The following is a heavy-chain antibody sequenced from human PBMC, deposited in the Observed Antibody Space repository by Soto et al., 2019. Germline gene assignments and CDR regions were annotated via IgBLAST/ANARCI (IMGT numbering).Heavy chain of an antibody. CDR3: ARQNDFWSGYYMGAFDI. V-gene: IGHV1-18*01. CDR1: GYTFTSYG. Sequence: QVQLVQSGAEVKKPGASVKVSCKASGYTFTSYGISWVRQAPGQGLEWMGWISAYNGNTNYAQKLQGRVTMTTDTATSTAYGERRSLRSDDTAVYYCARQNDFWSGYYMGAFDIWGQGTMVTVSS. J-gene: IGHJ3*02. D-gene: IGHD3-3*01. CDR2: ISAYNGNT.